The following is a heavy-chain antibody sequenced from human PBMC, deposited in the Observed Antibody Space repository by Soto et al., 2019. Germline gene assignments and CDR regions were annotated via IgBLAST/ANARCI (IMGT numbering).Heavy chain of an antibody. J-gene: IGHJ2*01. CDR2: ISASTRNT. V-gene: IGHV1-18*01. CDR1: GYTFTNYA. CDR3: ARCYCSVGSCYACWHFDL. D-gene: IGHD2-15*01. Sequence: QVQLVQSGAEVKKPGASVKVSCQASGYTFTNYAISWMRQAPGQGLEWMGWISASTRNTDQAQNFQGRVTMTIDTSTNTANMELRSLRSDDTAVYYCARCYCSVGSCYACWHFDLWGRGTLVTVSS.